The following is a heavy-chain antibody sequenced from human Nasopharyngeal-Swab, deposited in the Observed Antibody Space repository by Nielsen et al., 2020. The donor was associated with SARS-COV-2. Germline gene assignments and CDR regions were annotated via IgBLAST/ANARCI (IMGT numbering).Heavy chain of an antibody. CDR2: IYPGGST. D-gene: IGHD5-12*01. CDR3: ARDIWLRPEGNNAFDL. J-gene: IGHJ3*01. Sequence: GESLKISCDASGFIVTNNYMNWVRQAPGKGLEWVSTIYPGGSTYYADSVKGRFTISRDNAKNSLYLQMNSLRAADTALYYCARDIWLRPEGNNAFDLWGQGTMVIVSS. CDR1: GFIVTNNY. V-gene: IGHV3-53*01.